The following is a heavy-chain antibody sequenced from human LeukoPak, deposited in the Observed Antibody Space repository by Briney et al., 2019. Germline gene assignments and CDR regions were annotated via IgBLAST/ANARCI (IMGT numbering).Heavy chain of an antibody. V-gene: IGHV3-74*01. Sequence: GGSLRLSCAAAGFTLRSYWIHWVRQAPGKGLVWVPRINSDGSTTDYADSVKGRFTISRNNAKNTLYLQMNSLTAEDTAVYYCVRDGVGFDIWGQGTMVTVSS. CDR3: VRDGVGFDI. CDR2: INSDGSTT. J-gene: IGHJ3*02. CDR1: GFTLRSYW.